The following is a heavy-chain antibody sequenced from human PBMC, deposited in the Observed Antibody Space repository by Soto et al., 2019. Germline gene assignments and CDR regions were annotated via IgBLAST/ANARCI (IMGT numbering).Heavy chain of an antibody. V-gene: IGHV3-66*01. J-gene: IGHJ4*02. CDR3: ARAFYGDYVLDFDY. Sequence: GGSLRLSCAASGFTVSSNYMSWVRQAPGKGLEWVSVIYSSGSTYYADSVKGRFTISRDNSKNTLYLQMNSLRAEDTAVYYCARAFYGDYVLDFDYWGQGTLGTGSS. D-gene: IGHD4-17*01. CDR2: IYSSGST. CDR1: GFTVSSNY.